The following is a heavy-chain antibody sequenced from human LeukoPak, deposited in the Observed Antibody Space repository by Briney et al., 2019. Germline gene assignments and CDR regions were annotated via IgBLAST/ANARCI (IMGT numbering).Heavy chain of an antibody. V-gene: IGHV3-30*04. D-gene: IGHD1-26*01. CDR1: GFIFSSYA. CDR3: AREYYADAFDI. J-gene: IGHJ3*02. Sequence: PGRSLRLSCAASGFIFSSYAIHWVRQAPGKGLVWVAVISYDGSNKYYADSVKGRFTISRDNSKNTLYLQMNSLRAEDTAVYYCAREYYADAFDIWGQGTMVTVSS. CDR2: ISYDGSNK.